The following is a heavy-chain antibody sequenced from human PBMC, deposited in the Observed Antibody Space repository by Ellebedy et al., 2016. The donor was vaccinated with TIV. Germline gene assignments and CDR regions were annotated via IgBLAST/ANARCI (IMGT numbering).Heavy chain of an antibody. J-gene: IGHJ4*02. CDR1: GGSFSGYY. V-gene: IGHV4-34*01. CDR2: ITHSGST. CDR3: ARGLARDY. Sequence: MPSETLSLTCAVYGGSFSGYYWSWIRQPPGKGLEWIGEITHSGSTNDNPSLKSRVTISVDTSKNQFSLNLSSVTAADTAVYYCARGLARDYWGQGTLVTVSS.